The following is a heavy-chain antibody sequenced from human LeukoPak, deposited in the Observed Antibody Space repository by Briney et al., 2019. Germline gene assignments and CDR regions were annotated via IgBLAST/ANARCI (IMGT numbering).Heavy chain of an antibody. CDR2: ISASGAGT. CDR3: ASARIAAADPFDY. CDR1: GFTFKSYA. V-gene: IGHV3-23*01. J-gene: IGHJ4*02. D-gene: IGHD6-13*01. Sequence: PGGSLRLSCAASGFTFKSYAMAWVRQAPGEGLEWVSGISASGAGTWYADSVKGRFTISRDNAKNSLYLHMNSLRAEDTAVYYCASARIAAADPFDYWGQGTLVIVSS.